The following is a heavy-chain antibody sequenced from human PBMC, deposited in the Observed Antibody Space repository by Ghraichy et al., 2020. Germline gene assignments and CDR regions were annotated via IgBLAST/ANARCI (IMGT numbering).Heavy chain of an antibody. V-gene: IGHV2-5*01. CDR1: GFSLGTNGVT. Sequence: SGPTLVKPTQTLTLTCTFSGFSLGTNGVTVGWIRQPPNRALEWLALISWNGYKYYSPSLNSRLTIMEDTYRSQVVLTMTSMDPVDTATYYCAYRQPSYNGGCFDPWGQGTLVTVSS. J-gene: IGHJ5*02. CDR3: AYRQPSYNGGCFDP. D-gene: IGHD2-8*01. CDR2: ISWNGYK.